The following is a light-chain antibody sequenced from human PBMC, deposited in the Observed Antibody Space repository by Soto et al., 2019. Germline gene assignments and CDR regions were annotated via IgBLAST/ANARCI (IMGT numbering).Light chain of an antibody. CDR1: SSDVGGYNY. CDR2: EVS. J-gene: IGLJ1*01. V-gene: IGLV2-14*01. CDR3: NSYTSSSSV. Sequence: QSVLTQPASVYGSPGQSITISCTGTSSDVGGYNYVSWYQQHPGKTPKLIIYEVSNRPSGVSNRFSGSKSANTASLTISGLQAEDEADYYCNSYTSSSSVFGTGTKVTVL.